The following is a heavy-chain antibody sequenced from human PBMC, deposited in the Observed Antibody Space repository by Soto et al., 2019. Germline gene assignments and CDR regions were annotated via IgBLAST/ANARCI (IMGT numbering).Heavy chain of an antibody. Sequence: QVQLQQWGAGLLKPSETLSLTCAVYGGSFSGYYWSWIRQPPGKGLEWIGEINHSGSTNYNPSLKSRVTISVDTSKNQFSLKLSSVTAADTAVYYCARKGTMIVAHDYWGQGTLVTVSS. CDR1: GGSFSGYY. CDR2: INHSGST. V-gene: IGHV4-34*01. CDR3: ARKGTMIVAHDY. D-gene: IGHD3-22*01. J-gene: IGHJ4*02.